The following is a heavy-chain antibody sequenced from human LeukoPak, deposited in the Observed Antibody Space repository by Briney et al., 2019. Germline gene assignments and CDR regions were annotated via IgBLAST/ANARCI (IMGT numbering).Heavy chain of an antibody. CDR3: AREVVVVVAATGWFDP. J-gene: IGHJ5*02. CDR2: IIPIFGTA. D-gene: IGHD2-15*01. Sequence: ASVKVSCKASGGTFSSYAISWVRQAPGQGLEWTGGIIPIFGTANYAQKFQGRVTITAGESTSTAYMELSSLRSEDTAVYYCAREVVVVVAATGWFDPWGQGTLITVSS. V-gene: IGHV1-69*13. CDR1: GGTFSSYA.